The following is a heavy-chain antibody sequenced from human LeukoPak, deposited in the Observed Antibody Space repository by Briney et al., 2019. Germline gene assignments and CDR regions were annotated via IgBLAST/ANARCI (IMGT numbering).Heavy chain of an antibody. CDR2: IGGSGGRT. CDR3: AKERSAGWSFDY. CDR1: GFTFRSYA. Sequence: GGSLRLSCAASGFTFRSYAMSWVRQAPGKGLERVSGIGGSGGRTYYADSVKGRFTISRDNSKDTLYMQMNSLRPEDTAVYYCAKERSAGWSFDYWGQGTLVTVSS. J-gene: IGHJ4*02. V-gene: IGHV3-23*01. D-gene: IGHD6-19*01.